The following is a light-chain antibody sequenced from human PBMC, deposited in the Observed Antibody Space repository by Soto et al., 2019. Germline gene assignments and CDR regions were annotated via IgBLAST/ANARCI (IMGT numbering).Light chain of an antibody. V-gene: IGKV1-17*01. CDR3: LQQSSYPQS. J-gene: IGKJ4*01. CDR2: AAS. Sequence: DIQMTQSPSSLSASVGDRVTIICRASQGIGNYVGWYQQKPGKAPKRLIYAASILESGVPPRFSGSGSGTEFTLTLSTLQPEDFAVYYCLQQSSYPQSFGGGTTVEIK. CDR1: QGIGNY.